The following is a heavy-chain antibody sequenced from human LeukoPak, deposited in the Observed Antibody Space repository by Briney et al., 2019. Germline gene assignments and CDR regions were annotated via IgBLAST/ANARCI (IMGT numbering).Heavy chain of an antibody. CDR3: ARITMVRGVIIPDY. V-gene: IGHV4-34*01. J-gene: IGHJ4*02. D-gene: IGHD3-10*01. CDR1: GGSFSGYY. Sequence: PSETLSLTCAVYGGSFSGYYWSWIRQPPGKGLEWIGEINHSGSNNYNPSLKSRVTISVDTSKNQFSLKLSSVTAADTAVYYCARITMVRGVIIPDYWGQGTLVTVSS. CDR2: INHSGSN.